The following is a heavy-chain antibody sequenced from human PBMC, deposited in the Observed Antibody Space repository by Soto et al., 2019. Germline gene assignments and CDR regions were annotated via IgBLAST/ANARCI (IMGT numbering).Heavy chain of an antibody. CDR3: AIADYGDDDY. Sequence: LVQSGAEAKKPGTSVKVSCKASDYTFSTSTISWVRQAPGQGLEWMGWIKAYSGSTNYAPKLQGRVTMTTDTSTSTAYLELRSLTSDDTAMYYCAIADYGDDDYWGQGTLVTVSS. CDR1: DYTFSTST. J-gene: IGHJ4*02. CDR2: IKAYSGST. V-gene: IGHV1-18*04. D-gene: IGHD4-17*01.